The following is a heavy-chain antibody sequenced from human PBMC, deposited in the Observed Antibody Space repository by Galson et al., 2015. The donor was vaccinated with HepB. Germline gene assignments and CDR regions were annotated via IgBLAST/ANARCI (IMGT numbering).Heavy chain of an antibody. J-gene: IGHJ3*02. V-gene: IGHV1-46*03. CDR1: GYTFTSYY. CDR3: ARGGVDYVITAAFDI. CDR2: INPSGGST. Sequence: SVKVSCKASGYTFTSYYMHWVRQAPGQGLEWMGIINPSGGSTSYAQKFQGRVTMTRDTSTSTVYMELSSLRSEDTAVYYCARGGVDYVITAAFDIWGQGTMVTVSS. D-gene: IGHD3-22*01.